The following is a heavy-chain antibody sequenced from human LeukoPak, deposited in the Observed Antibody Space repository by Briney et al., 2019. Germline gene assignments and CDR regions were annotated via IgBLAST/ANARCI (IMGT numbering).Heavy chain of an antibody. J-gene: IGHJ6*03. CDR2: IFHNGNT. CDR1: DGSMSPYY. CDR3: ARGGYYYLDV. Sequence: SETLSLTCTVSDGSMSPYYWSWIRQSPGKGLEWIAYIFHNGNTKYNPSLWSRVTISIDTSRNQVFLNLNSVTVADTAVYYCARGGYYYLDVWGKGTTVTVSS. V-gene: IGHV4-59*01.